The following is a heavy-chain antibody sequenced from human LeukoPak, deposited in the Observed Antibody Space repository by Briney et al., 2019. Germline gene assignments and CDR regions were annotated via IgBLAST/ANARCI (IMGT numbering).Heavy chain of an antibody. V-gene: IGHV5-51*01. J-gene: IGHJ4*02. Sequence: GESLKISCRGSGYSFTSYWIAWVRQMPGKGLEWMGIIYPGDSDTRYSPSFQGQVTISADKSISTAYLQWNSLKASDTAMYYCARLTVTTIIDYWGQGTLVTVSS. CDR1: GYSFTSYW. CDR2: IYPGDSDT. D-gene: IGHD4-17*01. CDR3: ARLTVTTIIDY.